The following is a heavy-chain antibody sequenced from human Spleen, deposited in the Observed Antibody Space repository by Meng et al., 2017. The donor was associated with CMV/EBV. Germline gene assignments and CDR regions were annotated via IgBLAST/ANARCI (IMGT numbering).Heavy chain of an antibody. CDR1: GFTFSRYA. CDR3: ARAIGLGY. J-gene: IGHJ4*02. D-gene: IGHD6-19*01. Sequence: GESLKISCAASGFTFSRYAMHWVRQAPGKGLEWVALISYDGTNKYYADSVKGRFTISRDNSKNTLYLQMNSLRAEDTAVYYCARAIGLGYWGQGTLVTVSS. CDR2: ISYDGTNK. V-gene: IGHV3-30*04.